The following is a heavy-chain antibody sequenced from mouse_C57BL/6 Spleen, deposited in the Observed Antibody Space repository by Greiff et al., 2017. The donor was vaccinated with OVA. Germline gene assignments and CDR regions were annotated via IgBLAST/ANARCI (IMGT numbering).Heavy chain of an antibody. CDR2: IYPGDGDT. CDR1: GYAFSSSW. J-gene: IGHJ2*01. Sequence: VQLQQSGPELVKPGASVKISCKASGYAFSSSWMNWVKQRPGKGLEWIGRIYPGDGDTNYNGKFKGKATLTAAKSSSTAYMQLSSLTSEDSAVYFCARPYYYGSSLYFDYWGQGTTLTVSS. D-gene: IGHD1-1*01. V-gene: IGHV1-82*01. CDR3: ARPYYYGSSLYFDY.